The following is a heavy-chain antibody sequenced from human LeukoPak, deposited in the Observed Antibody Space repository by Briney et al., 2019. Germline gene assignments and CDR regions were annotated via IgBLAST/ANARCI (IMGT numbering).Heavy chain of an antibody. CDR2: IRGGGAGA. CDR3: AKASYSYGNDAFDI. CDR1: GFTFSNFA. J-gene: IGHJ3*02. D-gene: IGHD3-16*02. Sequence: GXSLRLSCAASGFTFSNFAMAWVRQVPEKGLEWVSFIRGGGAGAHYADSVRGRFTISRDNSKNTLYLEMNSLRADDTAVYYCAKASYSYGNDAFDIWGQGTKVTVSS. V-gene: IGHV3-23*01.